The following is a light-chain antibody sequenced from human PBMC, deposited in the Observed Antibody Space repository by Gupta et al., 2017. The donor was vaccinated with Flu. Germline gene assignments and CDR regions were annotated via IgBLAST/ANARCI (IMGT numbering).Light chain of an antibody. V-gene: IGKV1-27*01. CDR3: QKYNSAPQT. Sequence: DIQMTQSPSSLSASVGDKVTITCRTSQGISNYLAWYQQKPGKVPKLLIYAASTLHSGVPSRFSGSGSGTDFSLTISSLQPEEVATYYCQKYNSAPQTFGQGTKVEIK. CDR1: QGISNY. CDR2: AAS. J-gene: IGKJ1*01.